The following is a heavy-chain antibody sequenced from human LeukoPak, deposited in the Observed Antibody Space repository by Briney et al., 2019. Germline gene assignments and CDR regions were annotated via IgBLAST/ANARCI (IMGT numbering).Heavy chain of an antibody. CDR2: LYSNGDP. J-gene: IGHJ3*02. D-gene: IGHD3-10*01. Sequence: PGGSLRLSCAASGLTVSSNYMNWVRQAPGKGLEWVSVLYSNGDPYYAVSVKGRFTISRDNSKNTLYLQMNSLRDEDTAVYYCARISGTELSPPDAFDIWGQGTMVTVSS. CDR1: GLTVSSNY. V-gene: IGHV3-66*01. CDR3: ARISGTELSPPDAFDI.